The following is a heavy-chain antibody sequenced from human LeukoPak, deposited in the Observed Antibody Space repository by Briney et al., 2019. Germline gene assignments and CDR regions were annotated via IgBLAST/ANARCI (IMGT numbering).Heavy chain of an antibody. Sequence: QAGGSLRLSCAASGFTFSSYAMSWVRQAPGKGPEWVSAISGSGGSTYYADSVKGRFTISRDNSKNTLYLQMNSLRAEDTAVYYCAKDHENIVVVPAAAFDPWGQGTLVTVSS. CDR3: AKDHENIVVVPAAAFDP. J-gene: IGHJ5*02. CDR2: ISGSGGST. V-gene: IGHV3-23*01. D-gene: IGHD2-2*01. CDR1: GFTFSSYA.